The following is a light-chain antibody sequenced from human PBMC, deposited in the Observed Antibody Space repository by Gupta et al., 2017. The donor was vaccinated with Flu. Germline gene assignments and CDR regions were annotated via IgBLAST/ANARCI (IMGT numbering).Light chain of an antibody. CDR3: RQGIQLPLT. CDR2: EGS. CDR1: QSLLHSDGKTY. J-gene: IGKJ4*01. Sequence: VTPGQPASISCRSSQSLLHSDGKTYFYWYLQRPGQPPQLLIYEGSNRGSGVPDRFSGSGSGTDFTLKISRVEAEDVGVYFCRQGIQLPLTFGGGTKVEIK. V-gene: IGKV2D-29*01.